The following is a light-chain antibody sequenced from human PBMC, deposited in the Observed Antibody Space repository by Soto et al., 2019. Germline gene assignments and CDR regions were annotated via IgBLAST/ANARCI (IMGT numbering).Light chain of an antibody. CDR2: GAS. CDR1: QSVSSN. Sequence: EIVMTQSPATLSVSPGERATLSCRASQSVSSNLAWYQQKPGQAPRLLIYGASTRATGIPARFSGSWSGTEFTLTISSLQSEDFAVYYCQQYNNWPQLTCGGGTKVEIK. J-gene: IGKJ4*01. V-gene: IGKV3-15*01. CDR3: QQYNNWPQLT.